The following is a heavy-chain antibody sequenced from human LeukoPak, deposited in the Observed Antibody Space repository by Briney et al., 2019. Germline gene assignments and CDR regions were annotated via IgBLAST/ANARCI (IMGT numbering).Heavy chain of an antibody. J-gene: IGHJ4*02. CDR2: ISADGLRI. V-gene: IGHV3-23*01. CDR3: VYYDSSGYYYGRLRY. D-gene: IGHD3-22*01. Sequence: GGSLRLSCVASAFTFSSHAMSWVRQTPGKGLEWVSGISADGLRIHYVDSVKGRFTISRDNSKNTLYLQMNSLRAEDTAVYFCVYYDSSGYYYGRLRYWGQGTLVTVSS. CDR1: AFTFSSHA.